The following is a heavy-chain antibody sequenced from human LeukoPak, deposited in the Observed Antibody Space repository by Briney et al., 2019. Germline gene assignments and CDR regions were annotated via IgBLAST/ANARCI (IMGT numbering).Heavy chain of an antibody. Sequence: SETLSLTCTVSGGSISSSSYYWGWIRQPPGKGLEWIGSIYYSGSTYYNPSLKSRVTISVDTSKNQFSLKLSSVTAADTAVYYCARIDFWSGYYYYYYYYMDVWGKGTTVTVSS. D-gene: IGHD3-3*01. J-gene: IGHJ6*03. CDR3: ARIDFWSGYYYYYYYYMDV. CDR1: GGSISSSSYY. V-gene: IGHV4-39*07. CDR2: IYYSGST.